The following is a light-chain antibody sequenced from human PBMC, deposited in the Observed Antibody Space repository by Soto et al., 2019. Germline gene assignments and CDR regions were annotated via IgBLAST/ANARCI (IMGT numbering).Light chain of an antibody. CDR1: KSLVYSDEKTH. CDR3: TQGTHWPRT. V-gene: IGKV2-30*01. Sequence: DVVLTQSPLSLPVNFGQPASISCRSSKSLVYSDEKTHLSWFHQRPGQSPRRLIYRVSSRDSGVPDRFSGSGSGTDFTLEISRVEAEDVGIYFCTQGTHWPRTFGQGTKVEVK. J-gene: IGKJ1*01. CDR2: RVS.